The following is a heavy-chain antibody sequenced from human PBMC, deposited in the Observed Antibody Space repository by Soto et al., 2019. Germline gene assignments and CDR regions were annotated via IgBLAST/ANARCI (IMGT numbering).Heavy chain of an antibody. V-gene: IGHV3-20*04. Sequence: GGSLRLSCAASGFPFGDLGMSWVRHVPGKGLEWVCGIDWNGGTTGCVDSVKGRFIISRDNAKNSLYLQMNSLRPEDMAFYYCARRYGYSFDYWGQGTLVTVSS. D-gene: IGHD5-18*01. CDR3: ARRYGYSFDY. J-gene: IGHJ4*02. CDR1: GFPFGDLG. CDR2: IDWNGGTT.